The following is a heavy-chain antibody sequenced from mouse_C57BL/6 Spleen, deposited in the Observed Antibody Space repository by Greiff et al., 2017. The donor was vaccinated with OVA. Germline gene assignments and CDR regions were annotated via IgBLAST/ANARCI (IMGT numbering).Heavy chain of an antibody. Sequence: EVKVEESGGGLVQPGGSMKLSCVASGFTFSNYWMNWVRQSPEKGLEWVAQIRLKSDNYATHYAESVKGRFTISRDDSKSSVYLQMNNLRAEDTGIYYCTVGLLWYTWFAYWGQGTLVTVSA. J-gene: IGHJ3*01. CDR3: TVGLLWYTWFAY. CDR2: IRLKSDNYAT. V-gene: IGHV6-3*01. CDR1: GFTFSNYW. D-gene: IGHD2-1*01.